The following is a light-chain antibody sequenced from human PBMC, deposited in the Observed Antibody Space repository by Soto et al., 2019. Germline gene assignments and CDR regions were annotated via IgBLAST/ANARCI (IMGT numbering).Light chain of an antibody. CDR3: GSYTSTDTPFV. CDR2: EVS. V-gene: IGLV2-14*01. Sequence: SVLCLPSSVSGSPGQSSTISCTGTSTDVGGYNYVSWYQHHPGKGPKLIIYEVSNRPSGVSDRFSGSKSGNKASLIISNLEAEDESDYYCGSYTSTDTPFVFGTGTKVTV. CDR1: STDVGGYNY. J-gene: IGLJ1*01.